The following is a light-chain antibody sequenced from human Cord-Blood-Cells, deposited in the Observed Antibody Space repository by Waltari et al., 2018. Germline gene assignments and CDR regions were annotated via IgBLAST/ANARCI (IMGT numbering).Light chain of an antibody. CDR1: RSNTWPGDA. CDR3: QSYDSSLSGSV. J-gene: IGLJ3*02. Sequence: QSVLTQPPSWSGAPGHRVSISCTGSRSNTWPGDAVDRYQQLPATAPNLLIYGNSNRPSGVPDRFSGSKSGTAAYLAITGLQAEDEADYYCQSYDSSLSGSVFGGGTKLTVL. CDR2: GNS. V-gene: IGLV1-40*01.